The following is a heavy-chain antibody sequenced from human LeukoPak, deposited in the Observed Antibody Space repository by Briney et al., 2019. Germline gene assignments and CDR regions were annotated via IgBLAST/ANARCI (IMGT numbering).Heavy chain of an antibody. CDR1: HDSFSTHY. D-gene: IGHD4-17*01. V-gene: IGHV4-59*11. J-gene: IGHJ3*01. CDR2: ISSIGST. CDR3: ARDPTTVTKGFDV. Sequence: SETLSLTCSVSHDSFSTHYWTWIRHPPGKGLEWIGYISSIGSTNYNPSLKSRVTITVDTSKKQFSLKMTSVTAADTAVYYCARDPTTVTKGFDVWGQGTMVTVSS.